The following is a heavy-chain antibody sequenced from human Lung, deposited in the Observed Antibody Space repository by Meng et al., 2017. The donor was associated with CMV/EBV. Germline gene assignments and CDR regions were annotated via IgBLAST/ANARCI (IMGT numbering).Heavy chain of an antibody. J-gene: IGHJ6*02. D-gene: IGHD3-3*01. CDR2: IYYSGST. CDR1: GGSISSSSYY. Sequence: GSLRLXCTVSGGSISSSSYYWGWIRQPPGKGLEWIGSIYYSGSTYYNPSLKSRVNISVDTSKNQFSLKLSSVTAADTAVYYCARDATIFGVVDPYYYGMDVWGQGTTVXVSS. V-gene: IGHV4-39*02. CDR3: ARDATIFGVVDPYYYGMDV.